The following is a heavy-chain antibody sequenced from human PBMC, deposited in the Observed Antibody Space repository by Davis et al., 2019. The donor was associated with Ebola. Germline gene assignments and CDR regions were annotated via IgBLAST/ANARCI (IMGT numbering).Heavy chain of an antibody. J-gene: IGHJ5*02. CDR3: ARENGDYDALRQYNWFDP. Sequence: GESLKISCAASGFTFRNYWMHWVRQAPGKGLVWVSRINSDGSSTSHADSVKGRFTISRDNAENALYLQMNSLRAEDTAVYYCARENGDYDALRQYNWFDPWGQGTLVTVSS. V-gene: IGHV3-74*01. CDR1: GFTFRNYW. CDR2: INSDGSST. D-gene: IGHD4-17*01.